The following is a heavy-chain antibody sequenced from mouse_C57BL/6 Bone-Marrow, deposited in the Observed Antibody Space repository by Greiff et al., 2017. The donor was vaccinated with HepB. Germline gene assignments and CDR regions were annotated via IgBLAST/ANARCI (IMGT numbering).Heavy chain of an antibody. D-gene: IGHD1-1*02. CDR3: ARYGYYFDY. V-gene: IGHV2-9-1*01. J-gene: IGHJ2*01. CDR1: GFSLTSYA. Sequence: QVQLKESGPGLVAPSPSLSITCTVSGFSLTSYAISWVRQTPGKGLEWIGVIWTGGGTNYKSALKSRLSISKDNSKSHVILKMNSLQTDDTSRYYCARYGYYFDYWGQGTTLTVSS. CDR2: IWTGGGT.